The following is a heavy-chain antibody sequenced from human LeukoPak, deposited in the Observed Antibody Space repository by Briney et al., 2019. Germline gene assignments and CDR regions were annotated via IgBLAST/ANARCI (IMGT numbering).Heavy chain of an antibody. D-gene: IGHD3-22*01. Sequence: GGSLRLSCAASGFTFSSYEMNWVRQAPGKGLEWVSYISSSGSTIYYADFVKGRFTISRDNAKNSLYLQMNSLRAEDTAVYYCANYYDYALAFDYWGQGTLVTVSS. CDR2: ISSSGSTI. CDR3: ANYYDYALAFDY. V-gene: IGHV3-48*03. J-gene: IGHJ4*02. CDR1: GFTFSSYE.